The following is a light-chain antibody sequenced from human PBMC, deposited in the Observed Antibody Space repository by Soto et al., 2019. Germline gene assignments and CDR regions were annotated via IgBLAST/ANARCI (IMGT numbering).Light chain of an antibody. CDR3: QQYDNLPPL. Sequence: DIQMTQSPSSLSASVGDRVTITCQASQDISNYLNWYQQKPGKAPKLLIYDASNLETGVPSRFSGSVPGTDFTFTISSLQPEDIATYYCQQYDNLPPLFGQGTKLEIK. CDR2: DAS. CDR1: QDISNY. V-gene: IGKV1-33*01. J-gene: IGKJ2*01.